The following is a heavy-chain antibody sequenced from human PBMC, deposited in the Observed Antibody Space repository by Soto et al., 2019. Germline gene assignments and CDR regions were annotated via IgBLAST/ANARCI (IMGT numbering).Heavy chain of an antibody. CDR1: GYTFTSYD. D-gene: IGHD3-10*01. CDR3: ARSLIPCLLWFGELLGPRSFDT. CDR2: MNPNSGNT. J-gene: IGHJ3*02. Sequence: ASVKVSCKASGYTFTSYDINWVRQATGQGLEWMGWMNPNSGNTGYAQKFQGRVTMTRNTSISTAYMELSSLRSEDTAVYYCARSLIPCLLWFGELLGPRSFDTWGQGTMVTVSS. V-gene: IGHV1-8*01.